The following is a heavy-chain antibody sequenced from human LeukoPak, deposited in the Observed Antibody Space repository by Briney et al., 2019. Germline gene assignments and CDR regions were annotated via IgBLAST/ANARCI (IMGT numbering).Heavy chain of an antibody. CDR1: GYTFTGYF. J-gene: IGHJ1*01. V-gene: IGHV1-2*06. Sequence: ASVKVSCKASGYTFTGYFMHWVRQAPGQGLEWMGRINPNSGGTNYAQKFQGRVTMTRDTSISTAYMELTSLRSEDTAVYYCATGSSRRVWGLLWEPLAGEYFQHWGQGTLVTVSS. CDR3: ATGSSRRVWGLLWEPLAGEYFQH. D-gene: IGHD3-10*01. CDR2: INPNSGGT.